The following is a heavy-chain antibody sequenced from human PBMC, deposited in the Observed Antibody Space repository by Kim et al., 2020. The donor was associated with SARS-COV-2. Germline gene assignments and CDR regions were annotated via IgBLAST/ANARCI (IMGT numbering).Heavy chain of an antibody. V-gene: IGHV1-18*04. Sequence: ASVKVSCKASGYTFSSYGISWVRQAPGQGLEWMGWISGYNGHTNYAQKFQGRVTMTTDTSTSTAYMELRSLRSDDTAVYHCARDRHGSDCCGSWFDPWGQGTLVTVSS. CDR1: GYTFSSYG. CDR2: ISGYNGHT. D-gene: IGHD2-21*01. CDR3: ARDRHGSDCCGSWFDP. J-gene: IGHJ5*02.